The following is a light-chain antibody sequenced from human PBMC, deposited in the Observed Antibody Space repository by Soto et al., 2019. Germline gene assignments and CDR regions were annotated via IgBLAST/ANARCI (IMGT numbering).Light chain of an antibody. J-gene: IGKJ4*01. CDR3: QHYDRYPPT. V-gene: IGKV3-20*01. CDR2: GAS. Sequence: DSVLTQSPGTLSLSPGQRATLSCRASQSITSDYLAWYQQKPGQAPRLLIYGASNRATGIPGRFSGSGSGPDFTISISRLEPEDFAVYYCQHYDRYPPTFGGGTKVEIK. CDR1: QSITSDY.